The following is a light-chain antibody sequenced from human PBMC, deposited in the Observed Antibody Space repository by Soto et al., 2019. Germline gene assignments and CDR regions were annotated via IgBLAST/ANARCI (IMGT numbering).Light chain of an antibody. Sequence: EIVLTQSPGTLSLSPGERASLSCRASQSVRSSYLAWYQQKPGQAPRLLIYAPSSRAAGIPDRFTGSGSGTDFTLTISRLEPEDFAVYYCQQYGSSSWTFGQGTKVEIK. V-gene: IGKV3-20*01. CDR1: QSVRSSY. J-gene: IGKJ1*01. CDR2: APS. CDR3: QQYGSSSWT.